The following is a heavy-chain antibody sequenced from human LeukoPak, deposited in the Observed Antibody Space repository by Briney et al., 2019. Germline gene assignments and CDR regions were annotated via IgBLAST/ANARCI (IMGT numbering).Heavy chain of an antibody. J-gene: IGHJ5*02. Sequence: GGSLRLSCAASGFTFSNYNMNWVRQAPGKGLEWVSYITLSSTTIYYADSVKGRFTISRDNAKNSLYLQMNSLRAEDTAVYYCARGDSSSWSGYWFDPWGQGTLVTVSS. CDR2: ITLSSTTI. D-gene: IGHD6-13*01. CDR1: GFTFSNYN. CDR3: ARGDSSSWSGYWFDP. V-gene: IGHV3-48*01.